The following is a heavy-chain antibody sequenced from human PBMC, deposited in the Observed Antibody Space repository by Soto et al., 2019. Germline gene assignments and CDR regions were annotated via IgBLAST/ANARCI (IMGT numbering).Heavy chain of an antibody. CDR2: ISSSGSTI. Sequence: PGGALRLSCAASGFTFSSYEMNWVRQAPGKGLEWVSYISSSGSTIYYADSVKGRFTISRDNAKNSLYLQMNSLRAEDTAVYYCARDLPWYDILTGYPTGPYGMDVWGQGTTVT. V-gene: IGHV3-48*03. CDR3: ARDLPWYDILTGYPTGPYGMDV. D-gene: IGHD3-9*01. CDR1: GFTFSSYE. J-gene: IGHJ6*02.